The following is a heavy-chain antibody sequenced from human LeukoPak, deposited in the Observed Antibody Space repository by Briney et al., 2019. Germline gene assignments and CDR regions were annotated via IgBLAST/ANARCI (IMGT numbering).Heavy chain of an antibody. Sequence: ASVKVSCKTSGYTFTSYGISWVRQAPGQGLEWMGWISAYNGNTNYAQKLQGRVTMTTDTSTSTAYIELRSLRSDDTAVYYCARVDPYYYDSSGYYTRDNYFDYWGQGTLVTVSS. CDR2: ISAYNGNT. CDR3: ARVDPYYYDSSGYYTRDNYFDY. J-gene: IGHJ4*02. V-gene: IGHV1-18*01. D-gene: IGHD3-22*01. CDR1: GYTFTSYG.